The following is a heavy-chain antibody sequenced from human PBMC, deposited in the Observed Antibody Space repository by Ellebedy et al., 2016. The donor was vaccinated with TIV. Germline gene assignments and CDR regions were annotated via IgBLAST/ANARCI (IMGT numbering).Heavy chain of an antibody. V-gene: IGHV1-46*01. J-gene: IGHJ4*02. CDR3: ARDLFGGVTADY. CDR1: GYTFTSYY. D-gene: IGHD3-16*01. Sequence: ASVKVSXXASGYTFTSYYMHWVRQAPGQGLEWMGIINPSGGSTSYAQKFQGRVTMTRDTSSCTVYMELSSLRSEDTAVYYCARDLFGGVTADYWGQGTLVTVSS. CDR2: INPSGGST.